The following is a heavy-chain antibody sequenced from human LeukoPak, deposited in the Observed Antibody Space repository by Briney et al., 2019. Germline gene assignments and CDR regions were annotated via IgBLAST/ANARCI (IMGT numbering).Heavy chain of an antibody. Sequence: VQPGGSLRLSCAASGFTFSSYAMSWVRQAPGKGLEWVSAISGSGGSTYYADSVKGRFTISRDNSKNTLYLQMNSLRAEDTAVYYCAKFLPTHIVVANYYFDYWGQGTLVTVSS. CDR1: GFTFSSYA. J-gene: IGHJ4*02. D-gene: IGHD2-21*01. CDR3: AKFLPTHIVVANYYFDY. CDR2: ISGSGGST. V-gene: IGHV3-23*01.